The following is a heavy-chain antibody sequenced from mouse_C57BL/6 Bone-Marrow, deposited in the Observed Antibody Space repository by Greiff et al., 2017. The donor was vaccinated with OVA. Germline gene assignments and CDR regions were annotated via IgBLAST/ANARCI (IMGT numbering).Heavy chain of an antibody. CDR2: IHPNSGST. D-gene: IGHD1-1*01. CDR3: AREDYGSSYALYAMDY. Sequence: QVQLKQPGAELVKPGASVKLSCKASGYTFTSYWMHWVKQRPGQGLEWIGMIHPNSGSTNYNEKFKSKATLTVDKSSSTAYMQLSSLTSEDSAVYYCAREDYGSSYALYAMDYWGQGTSVTVSS. CDR1: GYTFTSYW. V-gene: IGHV1-64*01. J-gene: IGHJ4*01.